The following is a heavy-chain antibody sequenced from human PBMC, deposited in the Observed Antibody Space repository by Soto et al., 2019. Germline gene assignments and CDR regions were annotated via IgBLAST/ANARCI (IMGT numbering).Heavy chain of an antibody. CDR2: TYYRSKWYN. CDR3: AGDPNYGGRPNWFDP. D-gene: IGHD4-17*01. CDR1: GDSVSSNSAA. V-gene: IGHV6-1*01. J-gene: IGHJ5*02. Sequence: SQTLSLTCVISGDSVSSNSAAWNWIRQSPSRGLEWLGRTYYRSKWYNDYAVSVKSRITINPETSKNQSSLQMNSVTPEDTAVYYCAGDPNYGGRPNWFDPWGQGTLVTVSS.